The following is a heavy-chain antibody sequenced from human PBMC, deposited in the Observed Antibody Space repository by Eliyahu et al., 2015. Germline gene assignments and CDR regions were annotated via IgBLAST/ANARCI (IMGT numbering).Heavy chain of an antibody. D-gene: IGHD3/OR15-3a*01. J-gene: IGHJ6*02. V-gene: IGHV4-38-2*02. Sequence: QVQLQESGPGLVKPSETLSLTCTVSGYSISSGYYWGWIRQPPGKGLEWIGSIYHSGSTYYNPSLKSRVTISVDTSKNQFSLKLSSVTAADTAVYYCASPNSFGRYGMDVWGQGTTVTVSS. CDR1: GYSISSGYY. CDR2: IYHSGST. CDR3: ASPNSFGRYGMDV.